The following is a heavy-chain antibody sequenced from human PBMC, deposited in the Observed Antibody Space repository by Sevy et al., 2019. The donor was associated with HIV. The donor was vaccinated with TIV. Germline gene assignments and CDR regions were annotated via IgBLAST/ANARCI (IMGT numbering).Heavy chain of an antibody. CDR1: GYTFTSYG. CDR2: ISAYNGNT. CDR3: ARVDCSGGSCYWFDP. V-gene: IGHV1-18*01. Sequence: ASVKVSCKASGYTFTSYGISWVRQAPGQGLEWMGWISAYNGNTNYAQKLQGRVTMTTDTSTITAYMELRSLRSDDTAVYYCARVDCSGGSCYWFDPWGQGTLVTVSS. D-gene: IGHD2-15*01. J-gene: IGHJ5*02.